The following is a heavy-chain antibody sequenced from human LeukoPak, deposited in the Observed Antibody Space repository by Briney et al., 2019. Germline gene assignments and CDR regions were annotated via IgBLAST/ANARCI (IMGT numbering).Heavy chain of an antibody. CDR3: ARDKVVGATRFDY. J-gene: IGHJ4*02. CDR2: ISGSGGST. V-gene: IGHV3-23*01. Sequence: PGGSLRLSCAASGFTFSSYAMSWVRQTPGKGLEGVSVISGSGGSTYLADSVKGRFTISRDNSKNTLYLQMNSLRAEDTAVYYCARDKVVGATRFDYWGQGTLVTVSS. D-gene: IGHD1-26*01. CDR1: GFTFSSYA.